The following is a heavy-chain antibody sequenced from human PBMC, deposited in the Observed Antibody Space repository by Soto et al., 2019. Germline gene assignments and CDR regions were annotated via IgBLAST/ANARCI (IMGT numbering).Heavy chain of an antibody. CDR2: IYYSGST. CDR1: GGSISSYY. Sequence: SETLSLTCTVSGGSISSYYWSWIRQPPGKGLEWIGYIYYSGSTNYNPSLKSRVTISVDTSKNQFSLKLSSVTAADTAVYYCARLAVATIAFDYWGQGTLVTVSS. J-gene: IGHJ4*02. D-gene: IGHD5-12*01. V-gene: IGHV4-59*08. CDR3: ARLAVATIAFDY.